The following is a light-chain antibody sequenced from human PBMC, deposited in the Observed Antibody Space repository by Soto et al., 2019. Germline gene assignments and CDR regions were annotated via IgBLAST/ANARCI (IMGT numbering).Light chain of an antibody. J-gene: IGKJ1*01. V-gene: IGKV1-5*03. CDR2: KAS. CDR1: QSISSW. CDR3: QQDNSYSWT. Sequence: DIQMTQSPSTLSASVGDRVTITCRASQSISSWLAWYQQKPGKAPKLLIYKASSLASGVPSRFSGSGSGTEFTLTISSLQPDDFATYYCQQDNSYSWTFGQGTKVEIK.